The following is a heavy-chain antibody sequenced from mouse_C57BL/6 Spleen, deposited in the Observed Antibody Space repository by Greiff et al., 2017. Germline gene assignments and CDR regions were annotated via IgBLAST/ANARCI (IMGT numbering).Heavy chain of an antibody. CDR2: INPNYGTT. V-gene: IGHV1-39*01. CDR1: GYSFTDYN. Sequence: VQLQQSGPELVKPGASVKISCKASGYSFTDYNMNWVKQSNGKSLEWIGVINPNYGTTSYNQKFKGKATLTVDKSSSTAYMQLNSLTSEDSADYYCARAHYYGSRDYAMDYWGQGTSVTVSS. D-gene: IGHD1-1*01. J-gene: IGHJ4*01. CDR3: ARAHYYGSRDYAMDY.